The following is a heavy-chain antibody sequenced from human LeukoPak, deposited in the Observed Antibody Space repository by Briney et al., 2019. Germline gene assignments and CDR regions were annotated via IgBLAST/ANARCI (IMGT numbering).Heavy chain of an antibody. CDR2: ISSGGSNT. J-gene: IGHJ3*01. V-gene: IGHV3-23*01. CDR3: VVVVEPPDSDGFDV. CDR1: GLTFSSYA. D-gene: IGHD1-14*01. Sequence: PGESLRLSCTASGLTFSSYAMSWVRQAPGQGLEWVSVISSGGSNTYYADSVKGRFTISRDNSKNTLYLQMNSLGAEDTAVYYCVVVVEPPDSDGFDVWGQGTMITVSS.